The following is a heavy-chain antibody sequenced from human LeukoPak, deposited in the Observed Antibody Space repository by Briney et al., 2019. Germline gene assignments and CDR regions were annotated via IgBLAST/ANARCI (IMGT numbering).Heavy chain of an antibody. CDR2: ISSSSSTI. CDR3: ASADDYGDFRAT. CDR1: GFTLSSYS. J-gene: IGHJ4*02. Sequence: GGSLRLFCAASGFTLSSYSMSWVRQAPGKGLEWVSYISSSSSTIYYADSVKGRFTISRDNAKNSLYLQMNSLRAEDTAVYYCASADDYGDFRATWGQGTLVTVSS. V-gene: IGHV3-48*04. D-gene: IGHD4-17*01.